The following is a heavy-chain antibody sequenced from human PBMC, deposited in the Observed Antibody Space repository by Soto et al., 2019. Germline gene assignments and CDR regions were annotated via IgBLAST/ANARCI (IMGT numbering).Heavy chain of an antibody. CDR2: ISSDGATA. Sequence: GGSLRLSCAASGFSFCRYWMYWLRQSPGKGLEWVSRISSDGATASLPDSVEGRFAVSRDNAKSEVFLQMNIRRVDDTGVYFCAGVSTDGFPKYFDHWGPGVLVTVSS. D-gene: IGHD2-21*01. CDR1: GFSFCRYW. J-gene: IGHJ4*02. CDR3: AGVSTDGFPKYFDH. V-gene: IGHV3-74*01.